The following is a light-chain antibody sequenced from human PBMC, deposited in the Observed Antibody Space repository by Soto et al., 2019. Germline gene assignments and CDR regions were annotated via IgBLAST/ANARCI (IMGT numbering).Light chain of an antibody. V-gene: IGKV1-12*01. Sequence: DIHMTQSPSSVSASVGDRVAIICRASQGVGRWLAWYQKKPGKDPHLMIYEATTLHSGVPSRFSGIESGTDFSLTFGGLQTEECTTYEGLQMFDYTFTFCQSTRREIK. CDR2: EAT. CDR1: QGVGRW. J-gene: IGKJ5*01. CDR3: LQMFDYTFT.